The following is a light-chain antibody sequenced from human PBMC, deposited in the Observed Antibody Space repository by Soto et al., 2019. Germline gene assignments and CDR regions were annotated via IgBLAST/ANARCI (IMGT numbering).Light chain of an antibody. CDR2: AAS. V-gene: IGKV1-39*01. Sequence: DIQMTQSPSSLSASVGDGVTITCRASQSISNYVNWYQQKPGKAPKLLIYAASRLQSGVPSRFSGTGTRTDFTLTISSLQPEDFATYYCQETFSTPSFTFGGGTKVEI. CDR3: QETFSTPSFT. J-gene: IGKJ4*01. CDR1: QSISNY.